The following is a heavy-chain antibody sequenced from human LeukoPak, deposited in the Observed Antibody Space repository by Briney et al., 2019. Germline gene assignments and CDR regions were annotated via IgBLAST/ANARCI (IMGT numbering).Heavy chain of an antibody. CDR2: ISWNSGSI. CDR1: GFTFDDYA. Sequence: GGSLRLSCAASGFTFDDYAMHWVRQAPGKGLEWVSGISWNSGSIGYADSVKGRFTISRDNAKNSLYLQMNSLRAEDTALYYCAKDISIQRVVAATQAFDYWGQGTLVTVSS. J-gene: IGHJ4*02. D-gene: IGHD2-15*01. V-gene: IGHV3-9*01. CDR3: AKDISIQRVVAATQAFDY.